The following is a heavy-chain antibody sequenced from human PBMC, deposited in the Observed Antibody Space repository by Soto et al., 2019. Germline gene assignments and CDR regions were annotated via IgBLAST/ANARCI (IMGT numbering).Heavy chain of an antibody. CDR1: GGSISSGDYY. Sequence: QVQLPESGPGMVKPSQTLSLTCTVSGGSISSGDYYWSWIRQPPGKGLDWIGYMYYIGSTYYNPSLKRRLPIAVHTSKNYFSQKLSSVTAEYPAVYYWAREEGHYGGGQYYFDYWGAGPMVTVSS. CDR2: MYYIGST. CDR3: AREEGHYGGGQYYFDY. V-gene: IGHV4-30-4*01. D-gene: IGHD4-17*01. J-gene: IGHJ4*02.